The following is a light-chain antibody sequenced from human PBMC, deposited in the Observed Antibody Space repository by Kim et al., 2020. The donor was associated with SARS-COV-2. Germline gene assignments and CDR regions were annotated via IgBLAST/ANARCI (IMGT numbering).Light chain of an antibody. V-gene: IGLV1-40*01. CDR3: QSYDSSLSGFYV. CDR1: SSNIGAGYD. J-gene: IGLJ1*01. CDR2: DNT. Sequence: VTISCTGSSSNIGAGYDVHWYQQLPGTAPKLLIYDNTNRPSGVPDRFSGSNSGTSASLAITGLQTEDEADYSCQSYDSSLSGFYVFGTGTKVTVL.